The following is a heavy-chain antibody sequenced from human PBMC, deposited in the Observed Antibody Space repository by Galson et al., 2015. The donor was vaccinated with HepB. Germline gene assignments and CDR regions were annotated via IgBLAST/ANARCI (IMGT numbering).Heavy chain of an antibody. Sequence: SETLSLTCTDSGGSISRAYWAWIRQPPGKGLEWIAFIYYSGNTNKNPSLKGRITISVDTSKNQFSLTLTSVTAADAAFYYCARVSVSGGRDAFDIWGPGTMVTVSS. V-gene: IGHV4-59*01. CDR1: GGSISRAY. J-gene: IGHJ3*02. CDR3: ARVSVSGGRDAFDI. CDR2: IYYSGNT. D-gene: IGHD4-23*01.